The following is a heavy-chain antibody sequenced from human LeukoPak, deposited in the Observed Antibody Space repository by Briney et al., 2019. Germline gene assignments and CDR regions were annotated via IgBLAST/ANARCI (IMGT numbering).Heavy chain of an antibody. CDR2: IIPILGIA. CDR3: ATGAYSGSYSDY. D-gene: IGHD1-26*01. J-gene: IGHJ4*02. Sequence: PGASVKVSCKASGGTFSSYAISWVRQAPGQGLEWMGKIIPILGIANYAQKFQGRVTMTEDTSTDTAYMELSSLRSEDTAVYYCATGAYSGSYSDYWGQGTLVTVSS. CDR1: GGTFSSYA. V-gene: IGHV1-69*04.